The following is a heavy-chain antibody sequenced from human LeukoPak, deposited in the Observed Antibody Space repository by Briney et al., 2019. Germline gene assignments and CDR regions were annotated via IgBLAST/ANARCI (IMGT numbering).Heavy chain of an antibody. V-gene: IGHV3-23*01. Sequence: GGSLRLSCAASGFTFSSCAMSWVRQAPGKGLEWVSLISGSGDSRYYADSVKGRFTISRDNAKNTLWLQMNSLRDEDTAVYYCARAGRHNDDYWGQGTLVTVSS. CDR2: ISGSGDSR. CDR3: ARAGRHNDDY. CDR1: GFTFSSCA. D-gene: IGHD1-1*01. J-gene: IGHJ4*02.